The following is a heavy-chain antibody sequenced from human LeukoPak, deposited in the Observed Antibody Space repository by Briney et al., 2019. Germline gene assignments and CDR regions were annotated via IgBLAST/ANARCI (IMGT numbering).Heavy chain of an antibody. CDR1: GGSISSYY. D-gene: IGHD3-10*01. CDR2: IYYSGST. CDR3: ARPAFTTYYYGSGSKTTGYFQH. J-gene: IGHJ1*01. Sequence: SETLSLTCTVSGGSISSYYWSWIRQPPGKGLEWIGYIYYSGSTNYNPSLKSRVTISVDTSKNQFSLKLSSVTAADTAVYYCARPAFTTYYYGSGSKTTGYFQHWGQGTLVTVSS. V-gene: IGHV4-59*12.